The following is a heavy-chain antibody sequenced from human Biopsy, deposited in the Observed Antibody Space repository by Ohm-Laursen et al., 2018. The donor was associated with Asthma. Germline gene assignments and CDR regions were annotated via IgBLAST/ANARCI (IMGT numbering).Heavy chain of an antibody. D-gene: IGHD3-10*01. CDR2: ISVYNGNT. CDR1: GYTFNRAG. Sequence: GASVKVSCKTSGYTFNRAGITWVRQAPGQGLEWMGWISVYNGNTKVAQKLQDRVTMITDTPTSTAYMGLRSLRSDDTAVYFCARAVDYSHYYGIDVWGQGTTVTVS. V-gene: IGHV1-18*01. CDR3: ARAVDYSHYYGIDV. J-gene: IGHJ6*02.